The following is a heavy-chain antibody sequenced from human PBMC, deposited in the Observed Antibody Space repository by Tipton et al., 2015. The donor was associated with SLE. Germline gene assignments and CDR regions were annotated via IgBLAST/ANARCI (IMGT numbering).Heavy chain of an antibody. V-gene: IGHV1-8*01. CDR1: GYTFTSYD. D-gene: IGHD2-15*01. CDR3: ARSWGCSGGGCQGSFGY. CDR2: MNPNSGDA. J-gene: IGHJ4*02. Sequence: QLVQSGAEVKKPGASVKVSCKASGYTFTSYDINWVRQATGQGLEWMGWMNPNSGDAGYALKFQGRVTMTRNISKSTAYMELSSLRSEDTAVYYCARSWGCSGGGCQGSFGYWGQGTLVTVSS.